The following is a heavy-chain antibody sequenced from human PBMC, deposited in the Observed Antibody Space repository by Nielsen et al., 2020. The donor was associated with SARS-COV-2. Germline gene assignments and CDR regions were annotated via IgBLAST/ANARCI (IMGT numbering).Heavy chain of an antibody. CDR2: IYSGGST. V-gene: IGHV3-66*01. Sequence: GGSLKISCAASGFTVSSNYMSWVRQAPGKGLEWVSVIYSGGSTYYADSVKGRFTISRDNSKNTLYLQMNSLRAEDTAVYYCAKKAAAGGFDYWGQGTLVTVSS. J-gene: IGHJ4*02. CDR1: GFTVSSNY. CDR3: AKKAAAGGFDY. D-gene: IGHD6-13*01.